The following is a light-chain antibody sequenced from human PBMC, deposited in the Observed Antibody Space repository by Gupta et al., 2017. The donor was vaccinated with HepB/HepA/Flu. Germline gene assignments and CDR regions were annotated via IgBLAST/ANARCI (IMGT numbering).Light chain of an antibody. Sequence: QSVLTQPPSVSGAPGQSVTVSCTGSSSNIGAGYDVHWYQQLPGTAPKLLIHGNSDRPSGVPDRFSGSKSGTSASLAISGLQAEDEADYYCQSYDNSLNAVVFGGGTKLTVL. CDR1: SSNIGAGYD. CDR2: GNS. CDR3: QSYDNSLNAVV. J-gene: IGLJ2*01. V-gene: IGLV1-40*01.